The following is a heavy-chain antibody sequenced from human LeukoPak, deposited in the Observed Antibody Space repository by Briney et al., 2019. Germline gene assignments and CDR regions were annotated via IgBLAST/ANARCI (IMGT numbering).Heavy chain of an antibody. CDR1: GFSFSSYG. J-gene: IGHJ4*02. V-gene: IGHV3-33*06. D-gene: IGHD3-22*01. CDR2: IWYDGSIK. Sequence: GGSLRLSCAASGFSFSSYGMHWVRQAPGKGLEWVAVIWYDGSIKYYGDSVKGRFTISRDNSKNTRYLQMNSLSAEDTAVYYCAKSRGYYYEKSGPADYWGQGTLVTVSS. CDR3: AKSRGYYYEKSGPADY.